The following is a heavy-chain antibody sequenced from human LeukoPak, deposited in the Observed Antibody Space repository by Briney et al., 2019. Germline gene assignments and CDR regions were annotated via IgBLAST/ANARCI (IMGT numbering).Heavy chain of an antibody. J-gene: IGHJ3*02. V-gene: IGHV1-18*01. CDR2: ISAYNGNT. CDR1: GYTFTSYG. Sequence: GASVKVSCKASGYTFTSYGISWVRQAPGQGLEWMGWISAYNGNTNYAQKLQGRVTMTTDTSTSTAYMELRSLRSDDTAVYYCARDFPTVHTGLAFDIWGQGTMVTVSS. CDR3: ARDFPTVHTGLAFDI. D-gene: IGHD4-17*01.